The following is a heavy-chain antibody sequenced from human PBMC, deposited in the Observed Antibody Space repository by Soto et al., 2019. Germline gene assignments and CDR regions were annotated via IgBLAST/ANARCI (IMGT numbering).Heavy chain of an antibody. CDR2: IDKSGGDT. CDR1: GFTFTNYL. D-gene: IGHD2-2*01. Sequence: EVQLLESGGDLVQPGGSLRLSCAASGFTFTNYLMTWVRQAPGKGLEWVSSIDKSGGDTYYADSVKGRFTISRDNYKNTLYLQMTGLRAEDTALYYCAKDTYSRSWYFWGQGTLVTVSS. J-gene: IGHJ4*02. CDR3: AKDTYSRSWYF. V-gene: IGHV3-23*05.